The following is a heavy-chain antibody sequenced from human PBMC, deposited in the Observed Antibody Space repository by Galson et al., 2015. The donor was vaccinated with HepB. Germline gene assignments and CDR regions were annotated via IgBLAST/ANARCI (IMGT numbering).Heavy chain of an antibody. J-gene: IGHJ6*02. V-gene: IGHV3-33*01. CDR2: IWYDGSNK. D-gene: IGHD3-10*01. Sequence: SLRLSCAASGFTFSSYGMHWVRQAPGKGLEWVAVIWYDGSNKYYADSVKGRFTISRDNSKNTLYLQMNSLRAEDTAVYYCARDHGYYYGSGSYYKPYYYYGMDVWGQGTTVTVSS. CDR3: ARDHGYYYGSGSYYKPYYYYGMDV. CDR1: GFTFSSYG.